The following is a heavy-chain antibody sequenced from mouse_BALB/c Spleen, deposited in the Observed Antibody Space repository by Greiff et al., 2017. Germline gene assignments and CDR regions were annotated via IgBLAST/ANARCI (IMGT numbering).Heavy chain of an antibody. D-gene: IGHD1-1*01. J-gene: IGHJ4*01. CDR1: GDSITSGY. V-gene: IGHV3-8*02. CDR3: ARSVVAYYYAMDY. Sequence: EVHLVESGPSLVKPSQTLSLTCSVTGDSITSGYWNWIRKFPGNKLEYMGYISYSGSTYYNPSLKSRISITRDTSKNQYYLQLNSVTTEDTATYYCARSVVAYYYAMDYWGQGTSVTVSS. CDR2: ISYSGST.